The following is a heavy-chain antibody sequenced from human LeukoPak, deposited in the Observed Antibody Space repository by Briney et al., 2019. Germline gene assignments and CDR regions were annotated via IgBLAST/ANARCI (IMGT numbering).Heavy chain of an antibody. Sequence: GGSLRLSCAASGFTFSSYDMHWLRQAPGKGLEWVAVISYDGSNKYYADSVKGRFTISRDNSKNTLYLQTNSLRAEDTAVYYCARAQWEWELLTYNWFDPWGQGTLVTVSS. CDR1: GFTFSSYD. J-gene: IGHJ5*02. CDR3: ARAQWEWELLTYNWFDP. V-gene: IGHV3-30*04. D-gene: IGHD1-26*01. CDR2: ISYDGSNK.